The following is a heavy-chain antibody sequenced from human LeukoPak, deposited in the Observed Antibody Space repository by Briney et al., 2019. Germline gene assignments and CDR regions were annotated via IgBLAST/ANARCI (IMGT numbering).Heavy chain of an antibody. CDR3: ARALFSGGSCYSDY. D-gene: IGHD2-15*01. V-gene: IGHV3-48*03. J-gene: IGHJ4*02. CDR1: GFTFSSYE. Sequence: GGSLRLSFAASGFTFSSYEMNWVRQAPGKGLEWVSYISSSGSTIYYADSVKGRFTISRDNAKNSLYLQMNSLRAEDTAVYYCARALFSGGSCYSDYWGQGTLVTVSS. CDR2: ISSSGSTI.